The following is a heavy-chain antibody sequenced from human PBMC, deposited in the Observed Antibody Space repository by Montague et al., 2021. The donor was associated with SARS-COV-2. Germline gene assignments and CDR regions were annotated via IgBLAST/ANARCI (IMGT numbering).Heavy chain of an antibody. J-gene: IGHJ4*02. Sequence: SETLSLTCTVSGGSISSSSNYWGWIRQPPGKGLAWIGNIYYSGSTYYNPSLKSRVTISVDTSKNQFSLKLSSVTAADTAVYYCARLNFHITIFGVVSSRVFDYWGQGTLVTVSS. V-gene: IGHV4-39*01. CDR1: GGSISSSSNY. CDR2: IYYSGST. D-gene: IGHD3-3*01. CDR3: ARLNFHITIFGVVSSRVFDY.